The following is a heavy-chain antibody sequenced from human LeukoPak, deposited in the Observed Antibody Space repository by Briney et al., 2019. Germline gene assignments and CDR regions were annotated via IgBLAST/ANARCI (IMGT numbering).Heavy chain of an antibody. CDR3: ATPTRGAARNFDY. J-gene: IGHJ4*02. V-gene: IGHV1-69*13. CDR2: IIPIFGTA. D-gene: IGHD6-6*01. Sequence: SVKVSCKASGGTFSSYAISWVRQAPGQGLEWMGGIIPIFGTANYAQKFQGRVTITADESTSTAYMELSSLRSEDTAVYYCATPTRGAARNFDYWGQGTLVTVSS. CDR1: GGTFSSYA.